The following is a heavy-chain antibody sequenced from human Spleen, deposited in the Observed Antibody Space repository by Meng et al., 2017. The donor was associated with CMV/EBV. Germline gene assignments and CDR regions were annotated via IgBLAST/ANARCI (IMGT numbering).Heavy chain of an antibody. CDR3: ARGILRFSKWPPSYYDL. CDR2: FFPDSGAA. CDR1: GGTFSSYA. J-gene: IGHJ4*02. V-gene: IGHV1-69*13. Sequence: SVKVSCKAAGGTFSSYAITWVRQAPGQGLEWMGGFFPDSGAAKNAQKFRGRVQITADELTTTAYMTLSGLRSEDTAFYYCARGILRFSKWPPSYYDLWGQGTLVTVSS. D-gene: IGHD3-3*01.